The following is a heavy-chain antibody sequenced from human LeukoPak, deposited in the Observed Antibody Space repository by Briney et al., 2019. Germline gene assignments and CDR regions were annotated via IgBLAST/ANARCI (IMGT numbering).Heavy chain of an antibody. V-gene: IGHV4-34*01. Sequence: PSETLSLTCAVYGGSFSGYYWSWIRQPPGKGLEWIGEINHSGSTNYNPSLKSRVTISVDTSKNQFSLKLSSVTAADTAVYYCARQSTTVTTYYYYYMDVWGKGTTVTISS. CDR1: GGSFSGYY. J-gene: IGHJ6*03. D-gene: IGHD4-17*01. CDR2: INHSGST. CDR3: ARQSTTVTTYYYYYMDV.